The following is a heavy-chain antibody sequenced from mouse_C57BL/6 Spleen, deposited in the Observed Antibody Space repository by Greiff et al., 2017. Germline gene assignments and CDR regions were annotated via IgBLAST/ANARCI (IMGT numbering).Heavy chain of an antibody. J-gene: IGHJ3*01. CDR2: IYPGSGNT. CDR3: ARYDGYYGFAY. CDR1: GYTFTDYY. Sequence: QVQLQQSGAELVRPGASVKLSCKASGYTFTDYYINWVKQRPGQGLEWIARIYPGSGNTYYNEKFKGKATLTAEKSSSTAYMQLSSLTSEDSAVYFCARYDGYYGFAYWGQGTLVTVSA. D-gene: IGHD2-3*01. V-gene: IGHV1-76*01.